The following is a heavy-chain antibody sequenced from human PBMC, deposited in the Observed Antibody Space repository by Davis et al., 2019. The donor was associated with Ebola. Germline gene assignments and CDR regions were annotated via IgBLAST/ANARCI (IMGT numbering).Heavy chain of an antibody. D-gene: IGHD1-7*01. J-gene: IGHJ4*02. CDR1: GFTFSNAW. CDR2: IKSKADGGTT. V-gene: IGHV3-15*01. Sequence: GESLKISCAASGFTFSNAWMSWVRQAPGKGLEWVGRIKSKADGGTTHYAAPVKGRFTISRDDSNNPVYLQMNSLKTEDTAVYYCVRTTYGAPEYWGQGTLVTVSS. CDR3: VRTTYGAPEY.